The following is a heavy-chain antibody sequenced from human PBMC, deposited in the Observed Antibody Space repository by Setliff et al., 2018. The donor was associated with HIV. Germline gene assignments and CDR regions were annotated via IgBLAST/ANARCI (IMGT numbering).Heavy chain of an antibody. CDR3: AREKHWNGPFDY. CDR1: GGSITSADYY. D-gene: IGHD1-1*01. J-gene: IGHJ4*02. V-gene: IGHV4-30-4*08. CDR2: IYYSGNT. Sequence: SETLSLTCAVSGGSITSADYYWSWIRQPPGKGLEWIGYIYYSGNTYYNPSLKSRVVISIDTSSNQFSLNLNSVTAADTAVYFCAREKHWNGPFDYWGQGKLVTVSS.